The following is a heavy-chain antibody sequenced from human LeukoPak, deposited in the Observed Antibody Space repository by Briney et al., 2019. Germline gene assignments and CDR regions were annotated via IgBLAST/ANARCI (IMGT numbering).Heavy chain of an antibody. CDR1: GFTFDDYA. CDR2: LSWNSGNI. CDR3: AKGMYYDFWCGFRY. D-gene: IGHD3-3*01. V-gene: IGHV3-9*01. J-gene: IGHJ4*02. Sequence: PGGSLRLSCAASGFTFDDYAMHWVRQAPGKGLEWVSGLSWNSGNIGYADSVKGRFTISRDNAKNSLYLQMKSLRAEDTALYYCAKGMYYDFWCGFRYWGQGTLVTVSS.